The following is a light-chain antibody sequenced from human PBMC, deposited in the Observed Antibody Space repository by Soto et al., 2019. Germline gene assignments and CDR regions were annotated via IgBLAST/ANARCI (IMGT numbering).Light chain of an antibody. CDR3: QQYGSSFIT. J-gene: IGKJ5*01. V-gene: IGKV3-20*01. CDR2: GAS. Sequence: EIVLTQSPGTLSLSPGARAPLSCRASQSVSSSYLAWYQQKPGQAPRLLIYGASSRATGIPDRFSGSGSGTDFTLTISRLEPEDFAVYYCQQYGSSFITFGQGTRLEI. CDR1: QSVSSSY.